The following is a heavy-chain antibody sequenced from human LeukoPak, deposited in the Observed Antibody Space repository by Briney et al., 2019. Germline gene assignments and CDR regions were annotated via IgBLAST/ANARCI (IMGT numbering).Heavy chain of an antibody. Sequence: GGSLRLSCASSGFTFSSYGMSWVRQAPGKGLQWVLGISGSGGSTDNADSVKGRFTISRDNSKSTLYLQMSSLRAEDTAVYYCAKCVGRASYYTFDYWGQGTLVTVSS. CDR2: ISGSGGST. CDR1: GFTFSSYG. J-gene: IGHJ4*02. V-gene: IGHV3-23*01. D-gene: IGHD2-2*02. CDR3: AKCVGRASYYTFDY.